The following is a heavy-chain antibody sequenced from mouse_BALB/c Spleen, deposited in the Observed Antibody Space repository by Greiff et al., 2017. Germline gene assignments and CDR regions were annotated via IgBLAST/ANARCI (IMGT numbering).Heavy chain of an antibody. Sequence: VHLKESGAELVRSGASVKLSCAASGFNIKDYYMHWVKQRPEQGLEWIGWIDPENGDTEYAPKFQGKATMTADTSSNTAYLQLSSLTSEDTAVYYCNAVTTAPYWYFDVWGAGTTVTVSS. CDR2: IDPENGDT. D-gene: IGHD1-2*01. CDR1: GFNIKDYY. J-gene: IGHJ1*01. CDR3: NAVTTAPYWYFDV. V-gene: IGHV14-4*02.